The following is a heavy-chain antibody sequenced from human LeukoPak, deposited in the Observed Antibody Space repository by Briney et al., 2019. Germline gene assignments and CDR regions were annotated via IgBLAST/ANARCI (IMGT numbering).Heavy chain of an antibody. J-gene: IGHJ6*03. CDR2: IYYSGST. V-gene: IGHV4-59*12. CDR1: GGSISSYY. CDR3: ARLTSGLVVTATPFYYYYMDV. D-gene: IGHD2-21*02. Sequence: SETLSLTCTVSGGSISSYYWSWIRQPPGKGLEWIGYIYYSGSTNYNPSLKSRVTISADSSKNQFSLKLSSVTAADTAVYYCARLTSGLVVTATPFYYYYMDVWGKGTTVTVSS.